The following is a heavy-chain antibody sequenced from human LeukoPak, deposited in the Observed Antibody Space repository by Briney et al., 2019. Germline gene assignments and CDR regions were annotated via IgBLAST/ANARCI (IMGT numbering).Heavy chain of an antibody. CDR3: ARDSSVGRPDWYFDL. D-gene: IGHD1-26*01. Sequence: SVKVSCKASGGTFSSYAISWVRQAPGQGLEWMGRIIPILGIANYAQKFQGRVTITADKSTSTAYMELSSLRSEDTAVYYCARDSSVGRPDWYFDLWGRGTLVTVSS. V-gene: IGHV1-69*04. J-gene: IGHJ2*01. CDR1: GGTFSSYA. CDR2: IIPILGIA.